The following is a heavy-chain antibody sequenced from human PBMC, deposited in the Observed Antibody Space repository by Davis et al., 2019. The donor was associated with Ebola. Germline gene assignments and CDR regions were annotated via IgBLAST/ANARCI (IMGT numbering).Heavy chain of an antibody. CDR3: AKDPRGAVAGTCYFDY. CDR1: GFTFSSYA. CDR2: ISGSGGST. D-gene: IGHD6-19*01. J-gene: IGHJ4*02. Sequence: GESLKISCAASGFTFSSYAMSWVRQAPGKGLEWVSAISGSGGSTYYADSVKGRFTISRDNSKNTLYLQMNSLRAEDTAVYYCAKDPRGAVAGTCYFDYWGQGTLVTVSS. V-gene: IGHV3-23*01.